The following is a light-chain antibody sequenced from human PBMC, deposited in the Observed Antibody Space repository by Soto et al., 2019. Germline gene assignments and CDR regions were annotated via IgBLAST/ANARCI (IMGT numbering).Light chain of an antibody. Sequence: QSALTQPASVSGSPGQSITISCTGPSSDVGSYTYVSWYQQQPGKAPKLILFDVSHRPSGVSLRFSGSKSGNTASLTISGLQAEDAAEYYCCSYTSFSTVVFGGGTKVTVL. V-gene: IGLV2-14*03. CDR1: SSDVGSYTY. CDR2: DVS. J-gene: IGLJ2*01. CDR3: CSYTSFSTVV.